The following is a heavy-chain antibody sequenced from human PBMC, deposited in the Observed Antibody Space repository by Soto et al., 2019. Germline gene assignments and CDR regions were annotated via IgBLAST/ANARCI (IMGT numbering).Heavy chain of an antibody. CDR1: GFTFSSYG. V-gene: IGHV3-33*01. J-gene: IGHJ4*02. CDR3: ARDDTTGIDY. Sequence: GGSLRLSCAASGFTFSSYGMHWVRQAPGKGLEWVAAISSDARNKNYTHSVKGRFTISRDNSKNTLYLQMNSLRAEDTAVYYCARDDTTGIDYRGQRSPVTVSS. CDR2: ISSDARNK. D-gene: IGHD4-4*01.